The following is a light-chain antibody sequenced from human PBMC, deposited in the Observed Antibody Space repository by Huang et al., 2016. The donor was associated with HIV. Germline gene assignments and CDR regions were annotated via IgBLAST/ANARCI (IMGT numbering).Light chain of an antibody. J-gene: IGKJ1*01. V-gene: IGKV1-9*01. Sequence: IPLTQSPSSLSASVGDRVTITFRASEGSGHYLACYQQKPGKAPKLLIYGASTLQNGVPSRFSGTGSGTHFTLTISSLQPEDFATYYCQQLSTYPRTFGQGTKVEIK. CDR2: GAS. CDR1: EGSGHY. CDR3: QQLSTYPRT.